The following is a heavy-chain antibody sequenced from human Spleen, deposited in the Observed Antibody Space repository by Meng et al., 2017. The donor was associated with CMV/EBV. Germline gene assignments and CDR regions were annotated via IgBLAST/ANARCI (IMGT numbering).Heavy chain of an antibody. V-gene: IGHV4-59*01. Sequence: SETLSLTCTVSGGSITSYYWNWIRQTPGKGLEWIGYVYYTGSANYNPSLKGRVTMSVDRSKNQFSLKLSSVTAADTAVYYCAYSRGGLLQNYYWGQGTLVTVSS. CDR3: AYSRGGLLQNYY. J-gene: IGHJ4*02. CDR2: VYYTGSA. CDR1: GGSITSYY. D-gene: IGHD2-15*01.